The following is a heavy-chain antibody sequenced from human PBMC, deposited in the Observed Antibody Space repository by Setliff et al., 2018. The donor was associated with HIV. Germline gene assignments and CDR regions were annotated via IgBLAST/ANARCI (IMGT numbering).Heavy chain of an antibody. CDR3: VRPTGNALPPGGGRGWFDV. Sequence: GESLKISCQTSGYTFTSYWIAWVRQMPGKGLECIGVIYPDDSDTKYSPSFRGQVTISADKSINATYLQWHNLRASDTAMYYCVRPTGNALPPGGGRGWFDVWGQGTLVTVSS. J-gene: IGHJ5*02. CDR1: GYTFTSYW. D-gene: IGHD1-26*01. CDR2: IYPDDSDT. V-gene: IGHV5-51*01.